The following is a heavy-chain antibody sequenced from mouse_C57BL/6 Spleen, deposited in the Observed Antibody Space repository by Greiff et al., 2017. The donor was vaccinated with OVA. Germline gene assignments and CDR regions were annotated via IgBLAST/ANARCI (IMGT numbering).Heavy chain of an antibody. CDR3: ARLDGYCGGGWFAY. J-gene: IGHJ3*01. CDR2: INPNNGGT. D-gene: IGHD2-3*01. V-gene: IGHV1-22*01. CDR1: GYTFTDYN. Sequence: VQLQQSGPELVKPGASVKMSCKASGYTFTDYNMHWVKQSHGKSLEWIGYINPNNGGTSYNQKFKGKATLTVNKSSSTAYMELRSLTSEDSAVYYCARLDGYCGGGWFAYWGQGTLVTVSA.